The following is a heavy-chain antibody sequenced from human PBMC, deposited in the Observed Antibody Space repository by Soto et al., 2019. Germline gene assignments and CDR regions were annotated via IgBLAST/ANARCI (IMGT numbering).Heavy chain of an antibody. V-gene: IGHV4-34*01. Sequence: SETLSITCAVYGGSFSGYYWSWIRQPPGKGLEWIGEINHSGSTNYNPSLKSRVTISVDTSKNQFSLKLSSVTAADTAVYYCARHRVKPLYSSSWYPYYYYYGMDVWGQGTTVTVSS. CDR1: GGSFSGYY. CDR3: ARHRVKPLYSSSWYPYYYYYGMDV. D-gene: IGHD6-13*01. J-gene: IGHJ6*02. CDR2: INHSGST.